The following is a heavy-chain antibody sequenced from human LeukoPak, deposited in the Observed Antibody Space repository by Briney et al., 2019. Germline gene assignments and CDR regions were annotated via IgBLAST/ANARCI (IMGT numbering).Heavy chain of an antibody. D-gene: IGHD4-17*01. CDR2: ISGSGGST. J-gene: IGHJ4*02. CDR1: GFTFSSYA. V-gene: IGHV3-23*01. CDR3: AKALMMTTVYYFGY. Sequence: RAGGSLRLSCAASGFTFSSYAMSWVRQAPGKGLEWVSAISGSGGSTYYADSVKGRFTISRDNSKNTLYLQMNSLRAEDTAVYYCAKALMMTTVYYFGYWGQGTLVTVSS.